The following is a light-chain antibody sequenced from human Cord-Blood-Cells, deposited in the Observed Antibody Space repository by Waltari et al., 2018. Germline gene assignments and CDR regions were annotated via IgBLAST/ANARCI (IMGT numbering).Light chain of an antibody. V-gene: IGKV3-20*01. CDR3: QQYGSSPLT. Sequence: EIVLTQSPGTLSLSPGERATLSCRASQSVSSSYLAWYQQKPGQAPRLLIYGASSGDTGIPDRFSGSGSVTDFTLTISRLEPEDFAVYYCQQYGSSPLTFGGGTKVEIK. J-gene: IGKJ4*01. CDR2: GAS. CDR1: QSVSSSY.